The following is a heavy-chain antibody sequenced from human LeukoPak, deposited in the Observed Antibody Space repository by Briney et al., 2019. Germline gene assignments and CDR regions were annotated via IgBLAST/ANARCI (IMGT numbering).Heavy chain of an antibody. D-gene: IGHD6-13*01. CDR2: IYHSGST. J-gene: IGHJ5*02. CDR1: GGSISSGGYY. Sequence: SETLSLTCTVSGGSISSGGYYWSWIRQPPGKGLEWIGYIYHSGSTYYNPSLKSRVTISVDRSKNQFSLKLSSVTAADTAVYYCARGSRGAAAGHWFDPWGQGTLVTVSS. V-gene: IGHV4-30-2*01. CDR3: ARGSRGAAAGHWFDP.